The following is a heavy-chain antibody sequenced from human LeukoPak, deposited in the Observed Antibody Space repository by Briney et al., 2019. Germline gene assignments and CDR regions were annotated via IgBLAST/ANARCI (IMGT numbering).Heavy chain of an antibody. D-gene: IGHD3-3*01. CDR1: GFTFSVYG. CDR3: ARAGAYYDFWSGGFWFDP. V-gene: IGHV3-21*01. J-gene: IGHJ5*02. CDR2: ISSSSSYI. Sequence: GGSLRLSCAASGFTFSVYGMNRVRQAPGKGLEWVSSISSSSSYIYYADSVKGRFTISRDNAKNSLYLQMNSLRAEDTAVYYCARAGAYYDFWSGGFWFDPWGQGTLVTVSS.